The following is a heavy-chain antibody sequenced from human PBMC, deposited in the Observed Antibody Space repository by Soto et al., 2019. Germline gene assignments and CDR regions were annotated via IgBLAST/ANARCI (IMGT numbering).Heavy chain of an antibody. CDR3: ARDSPGYCSGGSCSLPDY. D-gene: IGHD2-15*01. V-gene: IGHV1-69*04. J-gene: IGHJ4*02. CDR1: GGTFSSYT. CDR2: IIPILGIA. Sequence: GASVKVSCKASGGTFSSYTISWVRQAPGQGLEWMGRIIPILGIANYAQKFQGRVTITADKSTSTAYIELSSLRSEDTAVYYCARDSPGYCSGGSCSLPDYWGQGTLVTVSS.